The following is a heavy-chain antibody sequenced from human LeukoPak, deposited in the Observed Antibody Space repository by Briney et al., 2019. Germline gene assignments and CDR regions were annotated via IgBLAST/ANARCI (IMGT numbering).Heavy chain of an antibody. CDR2: INSDGSSR. CDR3: ASASSHRIAAGGDY. V-gene: IGHV3-74*01. CDR1: GFIFNNYW. D-gene: IGHD6-13*01. J-gene: IGHJ4*02. Sequence: GGSLRLSCAASGFIFNNYWMHWVRQAPGKGLVWVSRINSDGSSRNYADSVKGRFTISRDNAKNTLYLQMNSLRAVDTAVYYCASASSHRIAAGGDYWGQGTLVTVSS.